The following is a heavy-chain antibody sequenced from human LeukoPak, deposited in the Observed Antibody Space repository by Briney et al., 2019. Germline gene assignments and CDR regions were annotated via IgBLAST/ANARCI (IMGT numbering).Heavy chain of an antibody. CDR3: AAFYGDYPDY. V-gene: IGHV4-34*01. D-gene: IGHD4-17*01. CDR1: GGSFSGYY. CDR2: INHSGST. J-gene: IGHJ4*02. Sequence: PSGTLPLTCAVYGGSFSGYYWSWIRQPPGKGLEWIGEINHSGSTNYNPSLKSRVTISVDTSKNQFSLKLSSVTAADTAVYYCAAFYGDYPDYWGQGTLVTVSS.